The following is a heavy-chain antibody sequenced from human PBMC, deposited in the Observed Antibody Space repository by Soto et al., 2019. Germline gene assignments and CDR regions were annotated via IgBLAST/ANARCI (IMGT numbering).Heavy chain of an antibody. V-gene: IGHV3-21*01. Sequence: EGSLRLSCVASGFSCSRDSMNWVRQFPGKGLEWVASISSGSSDTWYADSVKGRFIISRDNAQSSLFLQMNTLRPEDTAMYYCARIAYWGPGTPVTVS. D-gene: IGHD6-13*01. J-gene: IGHJ4*02. CDR3: ARIAY. CDR2: ISSGSSDT. CDR1: GFSCSRDS.